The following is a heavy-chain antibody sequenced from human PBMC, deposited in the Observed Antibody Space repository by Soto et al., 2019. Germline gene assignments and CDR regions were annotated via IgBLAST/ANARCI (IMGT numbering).Heavy chain of an antibody. CDR1: GFTFSSYA. CDR3: AKVRGAVAGTRVYYYYGMDV. V-gene: IGHV3-23*01. CDR2: ISGSGGST. J-gene: IGHJ6*02. D-gene: IGHD6-19*01. Sequence: GGSLRLSCAASGFTFSSYAMSWVRQAPGKGLEWVSAISGSGGSTYYADSVKGRFTISRDNSKNTLYRQMNSLRAEDTAVYYCAKVRGAVAGTRVYYYYGMDVWGQGTTVTVSS.